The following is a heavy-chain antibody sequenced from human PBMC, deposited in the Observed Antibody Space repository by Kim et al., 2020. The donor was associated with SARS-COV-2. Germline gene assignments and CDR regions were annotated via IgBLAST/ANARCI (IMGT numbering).Heavy chain of an antibody. V-gene: IGHV4-39*01. CDR3: ARRSLVGGRPFDY. D-gene: IGHD2-15*01. Sequence: YNPSLKSRVTISVDTSKNQFSLKLSSVTAADTAVYYCARRSLVGGRPFDYWGQGTLVTVSS. J-gene: IGHJ4*02.